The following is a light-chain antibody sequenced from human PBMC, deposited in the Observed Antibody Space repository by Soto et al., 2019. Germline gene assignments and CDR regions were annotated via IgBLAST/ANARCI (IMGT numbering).Light chain of an antibody. CDR3: QQYNSFSWT. CDR1: QTISSW. V-gene: IGKV1-5*01. J-gene: IGKJ1*01. CDR2: DAP. Sequence: DIQMTQSPSTLSGSVGDRVTITCRASQTISSWLAWYQQKPGKAPKLLIYDAPSLEGGVPSRFSGSGSGTEFTLTISGLQPDDFATYYCQQYNSFSWTFGQGTKVDI.